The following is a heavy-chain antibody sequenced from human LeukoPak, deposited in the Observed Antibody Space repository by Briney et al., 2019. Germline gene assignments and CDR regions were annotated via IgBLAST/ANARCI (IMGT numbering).Heavy chain of an antibody. Sequence: AGGSLRLSCAASGFTFSNSWMHWVRQTPGKGLVWVSCLRSDGTTTYAESVKGRFTISRDSAKNTLYLQMNSLRAEDTAVYYCARDGSYKFDYRGQGTLVTVSP. CDR2: LRSDGTT. CDR3: ARDGSYKFDY. J-gene: IGHJ4*02. D-gene: IGHD1-26*01. CDR1: GFTFSNSW. V-gene: IGHV3-74*01.